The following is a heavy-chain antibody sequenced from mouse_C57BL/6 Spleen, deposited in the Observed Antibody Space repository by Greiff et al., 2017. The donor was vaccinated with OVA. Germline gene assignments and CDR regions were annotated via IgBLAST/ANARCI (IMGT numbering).Heavy chain of an antibody. V-gene: IGHV1-54*01. CDR1: GYAFTNYL. Sequence: QVQLQQSGAELVRPGPSVKVSCKASGYAFTNYLIEWVKQRPGQGLEWIGVINPGSGGNNYNEKFKGKATLTADNSSSTAYLQLSSLTSEDSSVYFCARGDWIADWGQGTLVTVSA. CDR2: INPGSGGN. J-gene: IGHJ3*01. CDR3: ARGDWIAD.